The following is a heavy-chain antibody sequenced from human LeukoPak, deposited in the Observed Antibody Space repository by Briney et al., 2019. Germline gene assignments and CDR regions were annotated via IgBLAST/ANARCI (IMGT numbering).Heavy chain of an antibody. CDR1: GFTFSSYW. Sequence: GGSLRLSCAASGFTFSSYWMHWVRQAPGKGLVWVSRINSDGSSTSYADSVKGRSTISRDNAKNTLYLQMNSLRAEDTAVYYCASYHDSSGYLFDYWGQGTLVTVSS. J-gene: IGHJ4*02. CDR2: INSDGSST. CDR3: ASYHDSSGYLFDY. V-gene: IGHV3-74*01. D-gene: IGHD3-22*01.